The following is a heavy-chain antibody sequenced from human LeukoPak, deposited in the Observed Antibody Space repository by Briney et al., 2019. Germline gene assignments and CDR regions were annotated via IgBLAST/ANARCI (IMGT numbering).Heavy chain of an antibody. J-gene: IGHJ4*02. Sequence: GGSLRLSCAASGFTFSSYVMSWVRQAPGKGLEWVSGISGGGVSAYYGDSVKGRFTTTRDNSKNTLYLQMNSLRAEDTAVYYCAKRRSGSSGWFPFDYWGQGTLVTVSS. CDR1: GFTFSSYV. CDR2: ISGGGVSA. D-gene: IGHD6-19*01. CDR3: AKRRSGSSGWFPFDY. V-gene: IGHV3-23*01.